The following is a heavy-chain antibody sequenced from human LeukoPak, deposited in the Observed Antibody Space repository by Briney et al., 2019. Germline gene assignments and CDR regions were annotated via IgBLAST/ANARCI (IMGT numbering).Heavy chain of an antibody. Sequence: GGSLRLSCAASGFTFSSYTMSWVRQAPGKGLEWVSAISGSGVSTYYGDSAKGRFTISRDNSKNTLYLQMNSLGAEDTAVYYCAKCSSGSSGWYGMDVWGQGTTVTVSS. CDR1: GFTFSSYT. V-gene: IGHV3-23*01. CDR3: AKCSSGSSGWYGMDV. D-gene: IGHD6-25*01. CDR2: ISGSGVST. J-gene: IGHJ6*02.